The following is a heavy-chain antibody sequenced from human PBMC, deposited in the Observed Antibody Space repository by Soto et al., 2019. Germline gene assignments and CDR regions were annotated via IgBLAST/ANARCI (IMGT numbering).Heavy chain of an antibody. J-gene: IGHJ5*02. V-gene: IGHV1-69*13. CDR3: ARDMYPYYYDSSGYYSKLNWFDP. CDR2: IIPIFGTA. CDR1: GGTFSSYA. Sequence: SVKVSCKASGGTFSSYAISWVRQAPGQGLEWMGGIIPIFGTANYAQKFQGRVTITADESTSTAYMELSSLRSEDTAVYYCARDMYPYYYDSSGYYSKLNWFDPWGQGTLVTVSS. D-gene: IGHD3-22*01.